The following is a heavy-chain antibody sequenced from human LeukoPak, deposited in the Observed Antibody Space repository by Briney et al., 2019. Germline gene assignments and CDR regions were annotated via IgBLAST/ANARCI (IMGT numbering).Heavy chain of an antibody. J-gene: IGHJ4*02. CDR2: ISNSGDNT. Sequence: GGSLRLSCAASGFTFSSYAMNWVRQAPGKGLEWVSVISNSGDNTYYADSVKGRFTISRDNSKNTLWLQMNGLRAEDTAVYYCAKGNWNKLEVFDYWGQGTLVTVSS. D-gene: IGHD1/OR15-1a*01. V-gene: IGHV3-23*01. CDR3: AKGNWNKLEVFDY. CDR1: GFTFSSYA.